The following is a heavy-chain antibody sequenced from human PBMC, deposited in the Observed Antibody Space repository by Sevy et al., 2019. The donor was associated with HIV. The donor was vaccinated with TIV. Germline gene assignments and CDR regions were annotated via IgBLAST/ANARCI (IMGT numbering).Heavy chain of an antibody. CDR2: ISRKSLGT. CDR3: AKEGNNSPDKFDS. D-gene: IGHD1-1*01. J-gene: IGHJ4*01. V-gene: IGHV3-23*01. Sequence: GGSLRLSCAASGFTFNKFAMSWVRQAPGKGLEWVSAISRKSLGTYYADPVKGRFSSSRDDSKNMWYLQMSSLRGDDTAVDYCAKEGNNSPDKFDSWGHATLVTVSS. CDR1: GFTFNKFA.